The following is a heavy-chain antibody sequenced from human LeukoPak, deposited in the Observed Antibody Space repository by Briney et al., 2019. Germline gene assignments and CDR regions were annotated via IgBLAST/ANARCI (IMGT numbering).Heavy chain of an antibody. J-gene: IGHJ3*02. V-gene: IGHV4-4*07. CDR1: GGSISSYY. Sequence: SETLSLTCTVSGGSISSYYWSWIRQPAGKGLEWIGRICTSGSTNYNPSLKSRVTMSVDTSKNQFSLKLSSVTAADTAVYYCARPLGNYYDSSGPKGAFDIWGQGTMVTVSS. CDR2: ICTSGST. D-gene: IGHD3-22*01. CDR3: ARPLGNYYDSSGPKGAFDI.